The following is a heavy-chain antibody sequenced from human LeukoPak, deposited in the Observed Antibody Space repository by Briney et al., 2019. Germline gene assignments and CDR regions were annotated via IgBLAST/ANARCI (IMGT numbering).Heavy chain of an antibody. CDR2: INHSGST. CDR1: GGSFSGYY. J-gene: IGHJ4*02. D-gene: IGHD3-10*01. Sequence: PSETLSLTCAVYGGSFSGYYWSWIRQPPGKGLEWIGEINHSGSTNYNPSLKSRVTISVDTSKNQFSLKLSSVTAADTAVYYCARRITMVQVQDYWGQGTLVTVSS. CDR3: ARRITMVQVQDY. V-gene: IGHV4-34*01.